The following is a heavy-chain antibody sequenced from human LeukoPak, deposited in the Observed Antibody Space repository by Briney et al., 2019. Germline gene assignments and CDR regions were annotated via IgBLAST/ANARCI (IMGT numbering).Heavy chain of an antibody. CDR3: AKRSSTSSGYFDL. V-gene: IGHV3-30*18. D-gene: IGHD3-22*01. Sequence: PGGSLRLSCAASGFTFSSYGMHWVRQAPGKGLEWVAVISYDGSNKYYADSVKGRFTISRDNSKNTMYLQMNSLRAEDTAIYYCAKRSSTSSGYFDLWGWGTLVTVSS. CDR2: ISYDGSNK. J-gene: IGHJ4*02. CDR1: GFTFSSYG.